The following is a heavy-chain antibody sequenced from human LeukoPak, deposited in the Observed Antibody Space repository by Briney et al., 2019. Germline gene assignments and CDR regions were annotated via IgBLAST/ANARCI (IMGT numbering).Heavy chain of an antibody. V-gene: IGHV3-7*01. D-gene: IGHD1-14*01. J-gene: IGHJ3*02. CDR3: ATHRRAGGTGDI. CDR2: IKQDGSEK. Sequence: GGSLRLSCAVSGFTVSGNYMSWVRQAPGKGLEWVANIKQDGSEKYYVDSVKGRFTISRDNAKNSLYLQMNSLRAEDTAVYYCATHRRAGGTGDIWGQGTMVTVSS. CDR1: GFTVSGNY.